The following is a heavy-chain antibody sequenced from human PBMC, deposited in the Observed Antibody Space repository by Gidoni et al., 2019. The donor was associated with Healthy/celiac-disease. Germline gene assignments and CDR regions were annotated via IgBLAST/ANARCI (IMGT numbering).Heavy chain of an antibody. D-gene: IGHD1-1*01. CDR1: GRSISSYY. CDR2: IYYSGST. V-gene: IGHV4-59*08. Sequence: QVQLQESAPGLVQPSETLSLTCPVSGRSISSYYWSWTRQPPGKGLEWIGYIYYSGSTNYNPSLKSRVTISVDTSKNQFSLKLSSVTAADTAVYYCARQLSRTGNFDYWGQGTLVTVSS. J-gene: IGHJ4*02. CDR3: ARQLSRTGNFDY.